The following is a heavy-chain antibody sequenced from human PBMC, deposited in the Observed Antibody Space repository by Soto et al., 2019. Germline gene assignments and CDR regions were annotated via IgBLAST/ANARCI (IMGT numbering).Heavy chain of an antibody. CDR3: AIGFCGSRCYNLEH. CDR1: GSTFTSYS. CDR2: ISNXDGST. J-gene: IGHJ1*01. V-gene: IGHV1-46*01. D-gene: IGHD2-2*01. Sequence: GXSVKVSCKASGSTFTSYSIHWVRQAPGQGLEWMGIISNXDGSTXHAQKFQGRVXXTRDTYTXXVFTPLNSIRSDHTAIHYCAIGFCGSRCYNLEHCGQGTLVTASS.